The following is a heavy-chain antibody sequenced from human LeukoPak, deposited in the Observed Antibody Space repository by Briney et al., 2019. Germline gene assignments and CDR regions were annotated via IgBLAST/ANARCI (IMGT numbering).Heavy chain of an antibody. CDR2: IYYSGST. D-gene: IGHD5-24*01. J-gene: IGHJ4*02. CDR3: ARDDMSRDGYNYHLDY. V-gene: IGHV4-59*01. CDR1: GGSISSYY. Sequence: PSETLSLTCTVPGGSISSYYWSWIRQPPGKGLEWIGYIYYSGSTSYNPSLKSRVTISVDTSKNQFSLKLSSVTAADTAVYYCARDDMSRDGYNYHLDYWGQGTLVTVSS.